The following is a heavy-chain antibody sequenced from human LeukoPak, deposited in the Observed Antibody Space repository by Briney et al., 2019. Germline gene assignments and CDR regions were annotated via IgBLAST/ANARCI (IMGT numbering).Heavy chain of an antibody. Sequence: SGPTLVKPTQTLTLTCTFSGFSLSTGGVGVGWIRQPPGKALEWLALIYWDDDKRYSPSLKSRLTITKDTSKNQVVLTMTNMDPVDTATYYCAHLYYYDSSGYYPFDYWGQGTLVTVSS. CDR1: GFSLSTGGVG. J-gene: IGHJ4*02. CDR2: IYWDDDK. D-gene: IGHD3-22*01. V-gene: IGHV2-5*02. CDR3: AHLYYYDSSGYYPFDY.